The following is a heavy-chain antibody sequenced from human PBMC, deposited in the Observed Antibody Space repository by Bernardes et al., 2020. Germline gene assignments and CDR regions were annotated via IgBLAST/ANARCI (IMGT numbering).Heavy chain of an antibody. V-gene: IGHV3-23*01. CDR3: AKGPLNLDYIDV. Sequence: WGSLTPPGVSLVFTVTNHIMRWSAQAPGEGLGGVGSISGMGGGIPPNAYSGRGRFTISRDNSENTLFLQMNSLRAEDTAVYYCAKGPLNLDYIDVWGKGTTVTVSS. CDR2: ISGMGGGIP. CDR1: VFTVTNHI. J-gene: IGHJ6*03.